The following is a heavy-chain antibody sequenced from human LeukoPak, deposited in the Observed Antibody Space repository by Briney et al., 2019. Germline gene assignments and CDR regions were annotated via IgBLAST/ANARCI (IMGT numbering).Heavy chain of an antibody. CDR1: GGSISSGGYY. V-gene: IGHV4-31*03. Sequence: SQTLSLTCTVSGGSISSGGYYWSWIRQHPGKGLEWIGYIYYSGSTYYNPSLKSRVTISVDTSKNQFSPKLSSVTAADTAVYYCARDQSGYRGAFDIWGQGTMVTVSS. J-gene: IGHJ3*02. CDR2: IYYSGST. D-gene: IGHD3-3*01. CDR3: ARDQSGYRGAFDI.